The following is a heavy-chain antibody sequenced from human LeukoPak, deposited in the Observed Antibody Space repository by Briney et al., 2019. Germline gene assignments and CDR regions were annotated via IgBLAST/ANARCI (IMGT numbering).Heavy chain of an antibody. D-gene: IGHD3-10*01. V-gene: IGHV3-23*01. J-gene: IGHJ4*02. CDR2: ISDRRGST. CDR1: GFTFSSYT. Sequence: AGSLTLSCAASGFTFSSYTMRRVVHHPPGRRLWFSSISDRRGSTYYTPSVKSRFTISVDTSKNKFSLQLSTLTAEDTAVYYCAKARGITSSLSIDVWGQGTLVTVSS. CDR3: AKARGITSSLSIDV.